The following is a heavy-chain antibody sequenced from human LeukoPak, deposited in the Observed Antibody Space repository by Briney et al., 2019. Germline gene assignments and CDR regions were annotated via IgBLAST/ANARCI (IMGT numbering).Heavy chain of an antibody. D-gene: IGHD6-19*01. CDR2: IYPVDSDT. J-gene: IGHJ4*02. CDR1: GYIFTTYL. CDR3: ARLTSGWWY. V-gene: IGHV5-51*07. Sequence: GASLKISCKGSGYIFTTYLIGLVHQIPGKGLEWMGIIYPVDSDTSYSPSLQGHVTISADKSISTAYLQWSSLKGSDAAMYYCARLTSGWWYWGQGTLVTVSS.